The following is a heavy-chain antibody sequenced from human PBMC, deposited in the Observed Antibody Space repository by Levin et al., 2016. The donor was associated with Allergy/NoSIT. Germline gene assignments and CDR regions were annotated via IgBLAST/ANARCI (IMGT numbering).Heavy chain of an antibody. D-gene: IGHD6-13*01. CDR2: IYYSGST. Sequence: RQAPGKGLEWIGSIYYSGSTYYNPSLKSRVTISVDTSKNQFSLKLSSVTAADTAVYYCARRDRPILGSSWYRELWGQGTLVTVSS. CDR3: ARRDRPILGSSWYREL. V-gene: IGHV4-39*07. J-gene: IGHJ4*02.